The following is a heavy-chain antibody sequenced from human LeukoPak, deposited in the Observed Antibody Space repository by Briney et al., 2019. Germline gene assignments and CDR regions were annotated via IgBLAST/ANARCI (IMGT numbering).Heavy chain of an antibody. CDR3: ARQGYSSTSDAFDV. J-gene: IGHJ3*01. CDR1: VVCSRSCY. V-gene: IGHV4-59*08. CDR2: VYYGGST. Sequence: SQTLSLTCFVSVVCSRSCYWSGVLQPPGKGLEWIGYVYYGGSTTYNPSLKSRVTISVDTSRRQFSLNLTSVTAADTAVYYCARQGYSSTSDAFDVWGQGTMVTVS. D-gene: IGHD5-18*01.